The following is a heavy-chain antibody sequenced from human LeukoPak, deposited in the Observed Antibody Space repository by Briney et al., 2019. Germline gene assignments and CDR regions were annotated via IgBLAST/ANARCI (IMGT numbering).Heavy chain of an antibody. J-gene: IGHJ4*02. V-gene: IGHV3-43*02. D-gene: IGHD6-19*01. CDR1: VFTFDDYA. Sequence: PGGSLRLSXAASVFTFDDYAMHGVRQAPGKGREWVSLISWDGGSTHFADSLRGGFTISIDNSKNSLYLQMDSLRTEDTALYYCAKVSVGQQWLASWGYYFDYWGQGTLVTVSS. CDR3: AKVSVGQQWLASWGYYFDY. CDR2: ISWDGGST.